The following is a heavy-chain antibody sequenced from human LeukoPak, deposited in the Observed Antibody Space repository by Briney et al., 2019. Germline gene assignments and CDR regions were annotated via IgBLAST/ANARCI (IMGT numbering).Heavy chain of an antibody. D-gene: IGHD3-16*02. CDR1: GFTFTSSA. Sequence: PVKVSCKASGFTFTSSAMQWVRQARGQRLEWIGWIVVGSGNTNYAQKFQGRVTMTRDTSISTAYMELSRLRSDDTAVYYCAREHYDYVWGSYRFDYWGQGTLVTVSS. J-gene: IGHJ4*02. CDR2: IVVGSGNT. V-gene: IGHV1-58*02. CDR3: AREHYDYVWGSYRFDY.